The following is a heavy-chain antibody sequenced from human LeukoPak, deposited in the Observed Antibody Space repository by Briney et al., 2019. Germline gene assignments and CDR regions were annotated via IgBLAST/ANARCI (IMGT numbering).Heavy chain of an antibody. CDR3: VSYDHKLAFDN. CDR1: GGSMSSYY. D-gene: IGHD3-3*01. CDR2: MYTDGST. V-gene: IGHV4-4*07. J-gene: IGHJ4*02. Sequence: SETLSLTCIVSGGSMSSYYWSWIRQPAGKGLEWIGRMYTDGSTNYNPFLNSRVTMSVDTSKKHFSLRLNSVTAADTAVYYCVSYDHKLAFDNWGQGTLVTVSS.